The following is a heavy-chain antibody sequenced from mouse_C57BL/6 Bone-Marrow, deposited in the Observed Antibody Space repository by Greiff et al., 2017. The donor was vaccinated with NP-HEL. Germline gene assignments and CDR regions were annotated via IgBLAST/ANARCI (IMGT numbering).Heavy chain of an antibody. V-gene: IGHV1-15*01. D-gene: IGHD1-1*01. Sequence: VQLQQSGAELVRPGASVTLSCKASGYTFTDYEMHWVKQTPVHGLEWIGAIDPETGGTAYNQKFKGKAILTADKSSSTAYMELRSLTSEDSAVYYCTRWSIYYYGSSYFDYWGQGTTLTVSS. J-gene: IGHJ2*01. CDR2: IDPETGGT. CDR1: GYTFTDYE. CDR3: TRWSIYYYGSSYFDY.